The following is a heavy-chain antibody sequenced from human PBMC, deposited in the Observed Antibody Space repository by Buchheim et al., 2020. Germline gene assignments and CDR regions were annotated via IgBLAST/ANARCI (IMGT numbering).Heavy chain of an antibody. CDR3: ARTNAGYCSGGSCQIDY. V-gene: IGHV3-66*01. CDR2: FYSGGST. D-gene: IGHD2-15*01. Sequence: EVQLVESGGGLVQPGGSLRLSCAASGFTVSSNYMSWVRQAPGKGLEWVSVFYSGGSTYYADSVKGRFTISRDNSKNTLYLQMNSLRAEDTAVYYCARTNAGYCSGGSCQIDYWGQGTL. CDR1: GFTVSSNY. J-gene: IGHJ4*02.